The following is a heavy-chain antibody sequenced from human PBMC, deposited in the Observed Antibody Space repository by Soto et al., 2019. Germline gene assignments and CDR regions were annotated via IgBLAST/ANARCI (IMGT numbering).Heavy chain of an antibody. V-gene: IGHV4-31*03. CDR1: GGSISSGGYY. CDR2: IYYSGGT. D-gene: IGHD3-10*01. CDR3: ARGVTMVRGVIHTPYFDY. J-gene: IGHJ4*02. Sequence: QVQLQESGPGLVKPSQTLSLTCTVSGGSISSGGYYWSWIRQHPGKGLEWIWYIYYSGGTYYNPCLKSRVTISVDTSKNQFSLKLSSVTAADTAVYYCARGVTMVRGVIHTPYFDYWGQGTLVTVSS.